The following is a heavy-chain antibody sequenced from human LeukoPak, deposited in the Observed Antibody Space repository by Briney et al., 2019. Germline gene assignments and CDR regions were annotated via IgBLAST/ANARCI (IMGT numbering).Heavy chain of an antibody. CDR3: ARSHRVKGWFDP. D-gene: IGHD3-10*01. CDR2: IYPGDSDT. CDR1: GYTFTDYY. V-gene: IGHV5-51*01. J-gene: IGHJ5*02. Sequence: KVSCKASGYTFTDYYMHWVRQMPGKGLEWMGIIYPGDSDTRYSPSFQGQVTISADKSISTAYLQWSSLKASDTAMYYCARSHRVKGWFDPWGQGTLVTVSS.